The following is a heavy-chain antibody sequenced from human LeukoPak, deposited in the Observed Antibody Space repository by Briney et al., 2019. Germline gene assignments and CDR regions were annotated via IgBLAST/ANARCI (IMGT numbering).Heavy chain of an antibody. CDR2: IYYSGST. D-gene: IGHD1-14*01. J-gene: IGHJ4*02. CDR3: ARQPEEDYFDY. CDR1: GGSISSSSYY. Sequence: SETLSLTCTVPGGSISSSSYYWGWIRQPPGKGLEWIGSIYYSGSTYYNPSLKSRVTISVDTSKNQFSLKLSSVTAADTAVYYCARQPEEDYFDYWGQGTLVTVSS. V-gene: IGHV4-39*01.